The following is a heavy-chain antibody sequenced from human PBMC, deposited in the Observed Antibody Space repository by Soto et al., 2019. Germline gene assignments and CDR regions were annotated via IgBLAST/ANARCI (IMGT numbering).Heavy chain of an antibody. CDR2: INPAGGTT. Sequence: VQLVQSGAEVKKPGASVRISCRASGYSFTSTYVHWVRQAPGQGPEWMGIINPAGGTTYYAQKFQGRLTITSDTSTDTVFMDLNDLTSEDTAVYFCALKGVTYYDNWGQGTLLTVSS. D-gene: IGHD2-21*02. CDR3: ALKGVTYYDN. V-gene: IGHV1-46*01. J-gene: IGHJ4*02. CDR1: GYSFTSTY.